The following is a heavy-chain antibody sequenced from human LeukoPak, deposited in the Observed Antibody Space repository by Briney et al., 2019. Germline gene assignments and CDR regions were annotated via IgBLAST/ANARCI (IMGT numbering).Heavy chain of an antibody. D-gene: IGHD3-3*01. V-gene: IGHV4-4*07. CDR3: AREVIRDFWSGYYTHFDK. CDR2: INAVGGS. Sequence: PSETLSLTCSVSGGSVKSYYWSWLRQSAGKGLEWIGRINAVGGSDFNPSLRRRVSMSVDTSKNQVSLNVTSVTAADTAVYHCAREVIRDFWSGYYTHFDKWGPGTLVAVSS. CDR1: GGSVKSYY. J-gene: IGHJ4*02.